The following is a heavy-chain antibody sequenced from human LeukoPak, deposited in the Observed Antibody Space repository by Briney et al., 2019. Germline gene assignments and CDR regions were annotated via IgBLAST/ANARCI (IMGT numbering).Heavy chain of an antibody. V-gene: IGHV3-30*02. CDR2: IRYDGSNK. CDR1: GFTFSSYG. Sequence: PGGSLRLSCTASGFTFSSYGMHWVRQAPGKGLEWVAFIRYDGSNKYYADSVKGRFTISRDNSKNTLYLQMNSLRAEDTAVYYCAKIILGATPPSGFDYSGQGTLVTVSS. J-gene: IGHJ4*02. D-gene: IGHD1-26*01. CDR3: AKIILGATPPSGFDY.